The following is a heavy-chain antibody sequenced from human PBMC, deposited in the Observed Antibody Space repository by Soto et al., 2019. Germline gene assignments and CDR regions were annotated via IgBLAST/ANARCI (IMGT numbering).Heavy chain of an antibody. D-gene: IGHD1-1*01. V-gene: IGHV3-30*18. CDR2: ISYDGSNK. Sequence: GGSLRLSCAASGFTFSSYGMHWVRQAPGKGLEWVAVISYDGSNKYYADSVKGRFTISRDNSKNTLYLQMNSLRAEDTAVYYCAKDTGTAEVLDYWGQGTLVTVS. J-gene: IGHJ4*02. CDR3: AKDTGTAEVLDY. CDR1: GFTFSSYG.